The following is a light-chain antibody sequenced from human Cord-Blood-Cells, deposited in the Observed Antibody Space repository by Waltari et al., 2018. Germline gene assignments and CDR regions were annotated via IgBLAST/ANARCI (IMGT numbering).Light chain of an antibody. CDR3: QQYGSSPPFT. J-gene: IGKJ3*01. CDR2: GAS. CDR1: QSVSSSY. Sequence: EIVLTQSPGTLSLSLGERATLSCRAIQSVSSSYLAWYQQKPGQAPRLLIYGASSRATGIPDRFSGSGSGTDFTLTISRLEPEDFAVYYFQQYGSSPPFTFGPGTKVDIK. V-gene: IGKV3-20*01.